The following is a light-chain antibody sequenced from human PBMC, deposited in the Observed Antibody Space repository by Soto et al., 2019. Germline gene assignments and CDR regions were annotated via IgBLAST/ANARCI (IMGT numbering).Light chain of an antibody. V-gene: IGKV3-15*01. CDR1: QSVSSN. J-gene: IGKJ2*01. CDR3: QQYNDWPPSAYT. Sequence: EIVMTQSPATLSVSLGERATLSCRASQSVSSNLAWYQQKPGQAPRLLIYGASTRATGIPARFGGSGSGTEFTLTISSLQSEDSAVYYCQQYNDWPPSAYTFGQGTKLEIK. CDR2: GAS.